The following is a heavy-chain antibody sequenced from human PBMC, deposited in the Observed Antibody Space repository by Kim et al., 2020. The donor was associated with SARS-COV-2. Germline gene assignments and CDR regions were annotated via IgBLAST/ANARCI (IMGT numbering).Heavy chain of an antibody. CDR2: RI. CDR3: GKDNVAGGLEL. D-gene: IGHD2-21*01. Sequence: RIGYADSVKGRVTIFRDNVKNILYLQMNSLRTEDTALYYCGKDNVAGGLELWGQGTTVTVSS. J-gene: IGHJ6*02. V-gene: IGHV3-9*01.